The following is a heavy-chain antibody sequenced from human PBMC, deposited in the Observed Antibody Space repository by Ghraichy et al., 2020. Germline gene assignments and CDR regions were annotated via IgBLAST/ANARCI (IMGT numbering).Heavy chain of an antibody. V-gene: IGHV3-21*01. J-gene: IGHJ4*02. Sequence: GGSLRLSCAASGFTFSSYSMNWVRQAPGKGLEWVSSISSSSSYIYYADSVKGRFTISRDNAKNSLYLQMNSLRAEDTAVYYCARAAARHGPFDYWGQGTLVTVSS. CDR1: GFTFSSYS. CDR2: ISSSSSYI. D-gene: IGHD6-13*01. CDR3: ARAAARHGPFDY.